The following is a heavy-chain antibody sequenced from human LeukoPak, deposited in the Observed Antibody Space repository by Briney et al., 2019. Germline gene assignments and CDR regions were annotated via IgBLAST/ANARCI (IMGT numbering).Heavy chain of an antibody. CDR3: ARDLRTYDDFLPGDFDY. J-gene: IGHJ4*02. V-gene: IGHV7-4-1*02. CDR1: GYTFTSYA. D-gene: IGHD4-17*01. CDR2: INTNTGNP. Sequence: GASVKVSCKASGYTFTSYAMNWVRQAPGQGLEWMGWINTNTGNPTYAQGFTGRFVFSLDTSVSTAYLQISSLKAEDTAVYYCARDLRTYDDFLPGDFDYWGQGTLVTVSS.